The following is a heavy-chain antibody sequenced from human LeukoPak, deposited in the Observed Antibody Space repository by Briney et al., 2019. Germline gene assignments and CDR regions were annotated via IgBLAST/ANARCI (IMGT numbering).Heavy chain of an antibody. CDR1: GGSFSGYY. CDR3: ARGHRIGWFDP. CDR2: INHSGST. V-gene: IGHV4-34*01. J-gene: IGHJ5*02. Sequence: SETLSLTCAVYGGSFSGYYWSWIRQPPGKGLEWIGEINHSGSTNYNLSLKSRVTISVDTSKNQFSLKLSSVTAADTAVYYCARGHRIGWFDPWGQGTLVTVSS.